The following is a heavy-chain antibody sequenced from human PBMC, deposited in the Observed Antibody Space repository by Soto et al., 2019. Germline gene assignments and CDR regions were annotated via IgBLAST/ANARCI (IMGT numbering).Heavy chain of an antibody. Sequence: ASVKVCCKASGYTLTSYSMHWVRQEKEQGLEWMGIINPSGGSTSYAQKFQGRVTMTRDTSTSTVYMELSSLRSEDTAVYYCARVDYCSGGSCHAFDIWGQGTMVTVSS. V-gene: IGHV1-46*01. CDR3: ARVDYCSGGSCHAFDI. CDR1: GYTLTSYS. J-gene: IGHJ3*02. CDR2: INPSGGST. D-gene: IGHD2-15*01.